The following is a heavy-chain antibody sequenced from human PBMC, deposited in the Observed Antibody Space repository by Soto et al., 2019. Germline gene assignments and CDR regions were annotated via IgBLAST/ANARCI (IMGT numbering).Heavy chain of an antibody. V-gene: IGHV3-7*01. CDR3: ARGIDDQASYGMDL. CDR2: IKEDGNEK. J-gene: IGHJ6*02. CDR1: RLSFANYW. Sequence: GGSLRLSCAASRLSFANYWMSRVRQAPGKGLEWVGHIKEDGNEKSYADSVKGRFTISRDNAKKSVYLQMNSMRAEDTAVYYCARGIDDQASYGMDLWGQGTTVTVSS.